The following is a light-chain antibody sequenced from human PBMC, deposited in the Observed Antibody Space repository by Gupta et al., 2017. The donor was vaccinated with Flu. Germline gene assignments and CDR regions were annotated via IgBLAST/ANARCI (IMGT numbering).Light chain of an antibody. V-gene: IGKV1-33*01. CDR3: QQEDNLPFT. CDR1: QDISNY. CDR2: DAS. J-gene: IGKJ3*01. Sequence: DIQMTQSPSSLSASVGDRVTITCQASQDISNYLNWYQQKPGKAPKLLIYDASNLETGVPSRFSGSGSGTDFTFTTSSLQPEDIATYYCQQEDNLPFTFGHGTKVDIK.